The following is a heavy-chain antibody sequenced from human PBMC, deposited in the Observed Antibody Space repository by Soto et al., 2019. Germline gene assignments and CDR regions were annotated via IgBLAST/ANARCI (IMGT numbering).Heavy chain of an antibody. CDR2: IFYSGST. D-gene: IGHD6-6*01. V-gene: IGHV4-59*01. CDR1: GGSIGSYY. J-gene: IGHJ4*02. Sequence: SETLSLTCIVSGGSIGSYYWSWIRQPPGKGLEWIGYIFYSGSTNYNPSLKSRVTISVDTSENQFSLNLRSVTAADTALYYCARVGGVAARTFDYWGQGTLVSVSS. CDR3: ARVGGVAARTFDY.